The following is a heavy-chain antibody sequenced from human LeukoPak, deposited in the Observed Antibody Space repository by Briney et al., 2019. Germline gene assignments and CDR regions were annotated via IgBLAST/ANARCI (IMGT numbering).Heavy chain of an antibody. J-gene: IGHJ6*02. CDR1: GFTFSSYA. V-gene: IGHV3-21*01. CDR2: ISSSSYI. D-gene: IGHD3-22*01. CDR3: ARDQSSYYYYDSFTPSMDV. Sequence: PGGSLRLSCVASGFTFSSYAMNWVRQAPGKGLEWVSSISSSSYIYYADSVKGRFTISRDNAKNSLYLQMNSLRAEDTAVYYCARDQSSYYYYDSFTPSMDVWGQGTTVTVSS.